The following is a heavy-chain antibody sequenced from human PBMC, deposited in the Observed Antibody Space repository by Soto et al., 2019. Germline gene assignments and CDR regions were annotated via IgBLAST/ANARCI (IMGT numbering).Heavy chain of an antibody. CDR3: ARVGSAGSYYAYYYGMDV. Sequence: QVQLVQSGDEVKKPGSSVKVSCKASGGTFSSYAISWVRQAPGQGLEWMGGIIPIFGTANYAQKLQGRVTTTADKSTSTAYMELSSLRSEDTAVYYCARVGSAGSYYAYYYGMDVWGQGTTVTVSS. CDR2: IIPIFGTA. D-gene: IGHD1-26*01. CDR1: GGTFSSYA. J-gene: IGHJ6*02. V-gene: IGHV1-69*06.